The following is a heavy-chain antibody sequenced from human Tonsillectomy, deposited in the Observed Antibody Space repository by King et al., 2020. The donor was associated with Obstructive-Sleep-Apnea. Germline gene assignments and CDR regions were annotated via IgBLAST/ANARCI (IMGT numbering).Heavy chain of an antibody. CDR2: NYYIGST. D-gene: IGHD1-26*01. Sequence: LQLQESGPGLVKPSETLSLACTVSCGSLSSYYWSWIRQPPGKGLEWIGYNYYIGSTNYKPSLKSRVTMSVDTSQNQFSLKLSSVTAADTAVYYCARDSGNYYFDYWGQGTLVTVSS. CDR3: ARDSGNYYFDY. V-gene: IGHV4-59*01. J-gene: IGHJ4*02. CDR1: CGSLSSYY.